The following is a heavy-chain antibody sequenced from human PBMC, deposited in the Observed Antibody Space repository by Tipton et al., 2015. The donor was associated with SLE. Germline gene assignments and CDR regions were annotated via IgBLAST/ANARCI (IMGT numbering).Heavy chain of an antibody. CDR3: AREWDGGSYTFDAFDI. V-gene: IGHV4-34*01. CDR2: INHRGST. J-gene: IGHJ3*02. D-gene: IGHD1-26*01. CDR1: GGSFSGYY. Sequence: AGLVKPSETLSLTCAVYGGSFSGYYWSWIRQPPGKGLEWIGEINHRGSTNYNPSLKSRVTISIDTSKNQFSLKLSSVTAADTAVYYCAREWDGGSYTFDAFDIWGQGTMVTVSS.